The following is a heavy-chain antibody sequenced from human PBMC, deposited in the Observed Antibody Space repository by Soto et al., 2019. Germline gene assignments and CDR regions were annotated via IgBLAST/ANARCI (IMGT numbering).Heavy chain of an antibody. CDR1: GGSISSGDYY. Sequence: QVQLQESGPGLVKPSQTLSLTCTVSGGSISSGDYYWSWIRQPPGKGLEWIGYIYYSGSTYYHPSLKSRVTISVEPSKNQFSLKLSSVTAADTAVYYCARARNTAMVRFDYWGQGTLVTVSS. V-gene: IGHV4-30-4*01. CDR2: IYYSGST. CDR3: ARARNTAMVRFDY. J-gene: IGHJ4*02. D-gene: IGHD5-18*01.